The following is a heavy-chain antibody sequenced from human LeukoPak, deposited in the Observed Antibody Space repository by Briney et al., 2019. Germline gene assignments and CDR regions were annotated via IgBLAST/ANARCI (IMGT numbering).Heavy chain of an antibody. V-gene: IGHV1-2*02. CDR1: GYTFTGYY. CDR3: ARWLQYSYYYYMDV. D-gene: IGHD5-24*01. Sequence: ASVKVSCKASGYTFTGYYMHWVRQAPGQGLEWMGWINPNSGGTNYAQKFQGRVTMTRDTSISTPYMELSKLRSDDTAVYYCARWLQYSYYYYMDVWGKGTTVTVSS. CDR2: INPNSGGT. J-gene: IGHJ6*03.